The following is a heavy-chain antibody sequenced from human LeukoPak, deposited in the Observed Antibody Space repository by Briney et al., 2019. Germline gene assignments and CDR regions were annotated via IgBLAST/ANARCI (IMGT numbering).Heavy chain of an antibody. D-gene: IGHD3-22*01. J-gene: IGHJ4*02. V-gene: IGHV4-34*01. Sequence: SETLSLTCAVYGGSFSGYYWSWIRQPPGKGLEWIGEINHSGSTNYNPSLKSRVTISVDTSKNQFSLKLSSVTAADTAVYYCARGSPTADYYDSSGRRTYYFDYWGQGTLVTVS. CDR1: GGSFSGYY. CDR2: INHSGST. CDR3: ARGSPTADYYDSSGRRTYYFDY.